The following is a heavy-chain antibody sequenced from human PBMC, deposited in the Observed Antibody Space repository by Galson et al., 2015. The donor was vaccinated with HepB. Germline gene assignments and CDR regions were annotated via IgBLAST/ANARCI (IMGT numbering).Heavy chain of an antibody. J-gene: IGHJ5*02. D-gene: IGHD6-13*01. CDR2: IIPIFGTA. CDR1: GGTFSSYA. Sequence: SVKVSCKASGGTFSSYAISWVRQAPGQGLEWMGGIIPIFGTANYAQKFQGRVTITADKSTSTAYMEPSSLRSEDTAVYYCARVWDIAAAGTWGWFDPWGQGTLVTVSS. CDR3: ARVWDIAAAGTWGWFDP. V-gene: IGHV1-69*06.